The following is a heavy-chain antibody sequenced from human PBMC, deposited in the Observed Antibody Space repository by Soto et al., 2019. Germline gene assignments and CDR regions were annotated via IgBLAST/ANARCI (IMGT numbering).Heavy chain of an antibody. CDR3: ARGTQGGYCSGGGCYSENDS. J-gene: IGHJ4*02. CDR1: GGSINSYS. V-gene: IGHV4-59*01. CDR2: IYYSGGT. Sequence: QVQLQESGPGLVKPSETLSLTCTVSGGSINSYSWSWIRQPPGKGLEWIGHIYYSGGTSYNPSLKRGVTKSRDTPKNQFSRKLSSVTAADTAVYYCARGTQGGYCSGGGCYSENDSWGQGTLVTVSS. D-gene: IGHD2-15*01.